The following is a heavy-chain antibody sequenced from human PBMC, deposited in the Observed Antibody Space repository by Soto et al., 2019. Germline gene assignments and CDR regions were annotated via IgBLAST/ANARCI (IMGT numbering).Heavy chain of an antibody. Sequence: EVQLLDSGGGSVQPGGSLRLSCAASGFTFKRYTMNWVRQAPGKGLEWVSAIIGSGGDTYYADSVKGRFTISRDNSKSTLYLQMISLRAEDTAVYYCAKGSSRHYDSLESWGQGTLVTVSS. CDR1: GFTFKRYT. CDR2: IIGSGGDT. CDR3: AKGSSRHYDSLES. J-gene: IGHJ4*02. D-gene: IGHD3-22*01. V-gene: IGHV3-23*01.